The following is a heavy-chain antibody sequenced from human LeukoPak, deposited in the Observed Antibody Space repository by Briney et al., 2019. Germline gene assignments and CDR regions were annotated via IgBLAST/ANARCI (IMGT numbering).Heavy chain of an antibody. CDR1: GGSITHYY. J-gene: IGHJ4*02. Sequence: SETLSLTCTVSGGSITHYYWSWIRQPPGKGLEWIGYIFYSGNTNYNPSLKSRVTISVDTSKNQFSLKLSSVTAAYTAVYYCARHWETSSWYVDYWGQGTLVTVSS. V-gene: IGHV4-59*08. D-gene: IGHD6-13*01. CDR3: ARHWETSSWYVDY. CDR2: IFYSGNT.